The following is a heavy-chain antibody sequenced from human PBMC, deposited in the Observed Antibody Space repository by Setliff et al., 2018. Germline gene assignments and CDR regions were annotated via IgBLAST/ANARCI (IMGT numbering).Heavy chain of an antibody. Sequence: ASVKVSCKASGYTFTSYDINWVRQATGQGLEWMGWMNPNSGTTGYAQKFQGRVTMTRNTSISTAYVELSSLRSEDTAVYYCARALGSSSWYRPGSYYYYGMDVWGQGTTVTVSS. V-gene: IGHV1-8*02. CDR2: MNPNSGTT. J-gene: IGHJ6*02. CDR3: ARALGSSSWYRPGSYYYYGMDV. D-gene: IGHD6-13*01. CDR1: GYTFTSYD.